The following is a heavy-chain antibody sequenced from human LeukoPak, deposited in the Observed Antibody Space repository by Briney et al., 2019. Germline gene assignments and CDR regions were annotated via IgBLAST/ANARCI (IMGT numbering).Heavy chain of an antibody. J-gene: IGHJ4*02. CDR3: ARGGVMLDY. CDR1: GGSFSGYY. Sequence: SETLSLTCAVYGGSFSGYYWSWIRQPPGKGLEWIGYIYYSGRTNYNPSLKSRVTISADTSKNQFSLKVSSVTAADTAVYYCARGGVMLDYWAREPWSPSPQ. CDR2: IYYSGRT. D-gene: IGHD2-8*01. V-gene: IGHV4-59*01.